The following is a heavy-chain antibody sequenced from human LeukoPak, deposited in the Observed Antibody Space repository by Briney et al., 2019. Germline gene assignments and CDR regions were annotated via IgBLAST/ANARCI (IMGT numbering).Heavy chain of an antibody. V-gene: IGHV3-21*01. CDR3: ARVGCSGVTCYAY. Sequence: GGPLRISCAASGFTFSSYSMYWVRQAPGKGLEWVSFISSGSNYIYYTDSVKGRFTISRDNAKNSLYLQMNSLRVEDTAIYYCARVGCSGVTCYAYWGQVVLVTVSS. CDR2: ISSGSNYI. J-gene: IGHJ4*02. CDR1: GFTFSSYS. D-gene: IGHD2-2*01.